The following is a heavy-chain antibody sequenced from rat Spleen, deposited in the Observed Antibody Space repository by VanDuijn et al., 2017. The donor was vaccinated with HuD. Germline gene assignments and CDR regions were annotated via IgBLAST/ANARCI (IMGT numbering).Heavy chain of an antibody. CDR2: ISTGGGNT. J-gene: IGHJ2*01. CDR3: ASPRGYSGPFDY. CDR1: GFTFNTYW. Sequence: EVQLVESGGGLVQPGRSLKLSCVASGFTFNTYWMTWIRQAQGKGLEWLASISTGGGNTYYRDSVKGRFTLSRDNAKSTLYLQMDSLRSEDTATYYCASPRGYSGPFDYWGQGVMVTVSS. D-gene: IGHD1-1*01. V-gene: IGHV5-31*01.